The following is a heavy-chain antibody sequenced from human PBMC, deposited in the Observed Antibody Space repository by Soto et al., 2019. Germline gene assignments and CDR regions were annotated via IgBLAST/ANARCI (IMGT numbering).Heavy chain of an antibody. J-gene: IGHJ5*02. Sequence: QITLKESGPTLVKPTQTLTLTCTFSGLSLSTSGEAVGWIRQPPGKALEWLALIYWDDDKRYNPTLKHRLTIAKDSANNRLVLTLTIMDPVDTATYYCAHYVSTSPAGWFDPWGQGILVTVST. V-gene: IGHV2-5*02. CDR1: GLSLSTSGEA. CDR3: AHYVSTSPAGWFDP. CDR2: IYWDDDK. D-gene: IGHD3-10*02.